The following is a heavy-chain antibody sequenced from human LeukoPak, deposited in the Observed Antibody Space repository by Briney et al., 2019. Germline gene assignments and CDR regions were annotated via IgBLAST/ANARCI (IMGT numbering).Heavy chain of an antibody. V-gene: IGHV1-8*01. CDR2: MNPNSGNT. CDR3: ARGSDTSWIQLSPNAFDI. CDR1: GYTFTSYD. Sequence: ASVKVSCKASGYTFTSYDINWVRQATGQGLEWMGWMNPNSGNTGYAQKFQGRVTMTRNTSISTAYMELSSLRSEDTAVYYCARGSDTSWIQLSPNAFDIWGQGTMVTVSS. D-gene: IGHD5-18*01. J-gene: IGHJ3*02.